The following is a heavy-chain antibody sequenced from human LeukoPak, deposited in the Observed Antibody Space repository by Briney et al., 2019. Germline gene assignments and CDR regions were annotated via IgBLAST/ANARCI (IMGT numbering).Heavy chain of an antibody. V-gene: IGHV6-1*01. D-gene: IGHD3-10*01. Sequence: SQTLSLTCAISGDSASSNSAAWNWIRQSPSRGLEWLGRTYYRSKWYNDYAVSVKSRITINPDTSKNQFSLQLNSVTPEDTAVYYCARGPRGLAPPTDWFDPWGQGTLVTVSS. CDR2: TYYRSKWYN. CDR3: ARGPRGLAPPTDWFDP. J-gene: IGHJ5*02. CDR1: GDSASSNSAA.